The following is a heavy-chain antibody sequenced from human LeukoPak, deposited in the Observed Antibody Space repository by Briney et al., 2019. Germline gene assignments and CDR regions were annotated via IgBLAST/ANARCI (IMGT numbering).Heavy chain of an antibody. D-gene: IGHD2-15*01. CDR3: AGRSGYCSGGSCYAGPFDY. V-gene: IGHV4-61*01. Sequence: SETLSLTCTVSGGSVSSGSYYWGWIRQPPGQGLEWIGYIYYSGTTNYSPSLKSRVTISVDTSKNQFSLKLSSVTAADTAVYYCAGRSGYCSGGSCYAGPFDYWGQGTLVTVSS. CDR2: IYYSGTT. CDR1: GGSVSSGSYY. J-gene: IGHJ4*02.